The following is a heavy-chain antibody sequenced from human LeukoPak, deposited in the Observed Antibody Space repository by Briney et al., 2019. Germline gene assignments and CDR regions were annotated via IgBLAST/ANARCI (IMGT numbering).Heavy chain of an antibody. D-gene: IGHD6-13*01. J-gene: IGHJ4*02. CDR2: LSGDGGST. Sequence: GGSLRLSCAASGLTFDDYAMHWVRQAPGKGLEWVSLSGDGGSTYYADSVKGRFTISRDNSKNTLYLQMNSLRAEDTAVYYCAKVQAAVEYYFDYWGQGTLVTVSS. CDR1: GLTFDDYA. V-gene: IGHV3-43*02. CDR3: AKVQAAVEYYFDY.